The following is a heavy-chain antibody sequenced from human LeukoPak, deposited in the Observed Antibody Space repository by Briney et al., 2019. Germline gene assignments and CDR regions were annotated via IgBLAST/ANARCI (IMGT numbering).Heavy chain of an antibody. D-gene: IGHD2-2*01. CDR3: ARVGYCSSTSCYLIEDY. Sequence: PGGSLRLSCAASGFTFSSYAMHWVRQAPGKGLEWVAVISYDGSNKYYADSVKGRFTISRDNSKNTLYLQMNSLRAEDTAVYYCARVGYCSSTSCYLIEDYWGQGTLVTVSS. J-gene: IGHJ4*02. V-gene: IGHV3-30-3*01. CDR1: GFTFSSYA. CDR2: ISYDGSNK.